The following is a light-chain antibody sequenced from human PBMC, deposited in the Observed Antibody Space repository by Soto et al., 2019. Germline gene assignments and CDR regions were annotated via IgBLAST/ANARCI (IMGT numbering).Light chain of an antibody. CDR2: DAS. J-gene: IGKJ3*01. CDR1: QSVTTY. CDR3: QQRSNWPPIST. Sequence: EITLTQSPATLSLSPGERASLSCRASQSVTTYLAWYHQKPGQPPRLLIYDASTRATGIPARFSGSGSGTDFTLTISILEPEDFGVYYCQQRSNWPPISTFGPATKVDL. V-gene: IGKV3-11*01.